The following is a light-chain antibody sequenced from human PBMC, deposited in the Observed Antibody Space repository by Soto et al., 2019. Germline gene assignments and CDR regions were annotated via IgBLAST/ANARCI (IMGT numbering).Light chain of an antibody. Sequence: EIVMTQSPATLSVSPGERATLSCRANQSVSSNLAWYQQKPAQAPRILIYGASTSATGIPARFSGSGSGTELTLTISRQQSEDFAVYYGQQYNNWPRTFGQGTRVESK. CDR3: QQYNNWPRT. CDR1: QSVSSN. CDR2: GAS. J-gene: IGKJ1*01. V-gene: IGKV3-15*01.